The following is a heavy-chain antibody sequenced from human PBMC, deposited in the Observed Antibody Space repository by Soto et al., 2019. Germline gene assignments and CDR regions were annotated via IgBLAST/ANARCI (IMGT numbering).Heavy chain of an antibody. CDR2: IYYSGST. CDR3: ARLRRPPRGVIYFDY. Sequence: SETLSLTCTVSGGSISSSSYYWGWIRQPPGKGLEWIGSIYYSGSTYYNPSLKSRVTISVDTSKNQFSLKLSSVTAADTAVYYCARLRRPPRGVIYFDYWGQGTLVTVSS. V-gene: IGHV4-39*01. D-gene: IGHD3-10*01. CDR1: GGSISSSSYY. J-gene: IGHJ4*02.